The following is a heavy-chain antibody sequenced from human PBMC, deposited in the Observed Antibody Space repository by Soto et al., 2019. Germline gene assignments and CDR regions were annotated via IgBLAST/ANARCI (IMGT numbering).Heavy chain of an antibody. CDR2: ISYDGSNK. Sequence: GGSLRLSCAASGFTFSSYGMHWVRQAPGKGLEWVAVISYDGSNKYYADSVKGRFTISRDNSKNTLYLQMNSLRAEDTAVYYCGSLGSGSYYYFDYWGQGTLVTVSS. CDR3: GSLGSGSYYYFDY. J-gene: IGHJ4*02. D-gene: IGHD3-10*01. V-gene: IGHV3-30*03. CDR1: GFTFSSYG.